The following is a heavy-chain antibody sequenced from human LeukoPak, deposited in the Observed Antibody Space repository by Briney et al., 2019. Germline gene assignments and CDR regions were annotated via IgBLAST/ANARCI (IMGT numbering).Heavy chain of an antibody. D-gene: IGHD6-13*01. CDR2: IYSGGST. V-gene: IGHV3-53*01. J-gene: IGHJ3*02. Sequence: GGSLRLSCAASGFTVSSNYMSWVRQAPGKGLEWVSVIYSGGSTYCADSVKGRFTISRDNSKNTLYLQMNSLRAEDTAVYYCARDPAAAGFFDIWGQGTMVTVSS. CDR3: ARDPAAAGFFDI. CDR1: GFTVSSNY.